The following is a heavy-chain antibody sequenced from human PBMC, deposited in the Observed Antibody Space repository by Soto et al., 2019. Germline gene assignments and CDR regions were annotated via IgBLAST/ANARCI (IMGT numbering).Heavy chain of an antibody. V-gene: IGHV3-66*01. CDR3: ARVPSSSSSPFDY. CDR2: IYSGGST. D-gene: IGHD6-6*01. Sequence: EVQLVESGGGLVQPGGSLRLSCAASGFTVSSNYMSWVRQAPGKGLEWVSVIYSGGSTYYADSVKGRFTISRDNSKNTLYLQINSLRAEDTAVYYCARVPSSSSSPFDYWGQGTLVTVSS. J-gene: IGHJ4*02. CDR1: GFTVSSNY.